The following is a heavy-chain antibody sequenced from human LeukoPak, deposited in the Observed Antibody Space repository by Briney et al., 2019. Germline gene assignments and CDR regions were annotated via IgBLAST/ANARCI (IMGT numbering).Heavy chain of an antibody. D-gene: IGHD3-10*01. CDR2: ISDSGGNT. J-gene: IGHJ4*02. CDR1: GFTFSTYA. CDR3: AKSHSVAQRGYFDF. Sequence: GGSLRLSCAASGFTFSTYAMSWVRLAPGKGLEWVSTISDSGGNTYYADYVKGRFTISRDNSKNTLYLQMNSLRAEDTAFYYCAKSHSVAQRGYFDFWGQGTLVTVSS. V-gene: IGHV3-23*01.